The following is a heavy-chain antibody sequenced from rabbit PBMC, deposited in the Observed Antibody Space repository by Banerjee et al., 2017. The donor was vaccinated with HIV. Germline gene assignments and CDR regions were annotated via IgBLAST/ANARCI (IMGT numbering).Heavy chain of an antibody. CDR3: ARDTDYGNVDL. V-gene: IGHV1S45*01. Sequence: QEQLKESGGGLVQPGGSLKLSCKASGFDFSYYYMSWVRQAPGKGLEWIGYIDPVFGRTYYASWVNGRFTISKASSTTVALQMTSPTAADTVTYFCARDTDYGNVDLWGPGTLVTVS. D-gene: IGHD6-1*01. J-gene: IGHJ4*01. CDR1: GFDFSYYYM. CDR2: IDPVFGRT.